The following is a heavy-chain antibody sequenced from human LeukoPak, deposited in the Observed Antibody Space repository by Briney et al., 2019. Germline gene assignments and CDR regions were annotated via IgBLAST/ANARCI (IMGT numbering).Heavy chain of an antibody. J-gene: IGHJ3*02. D-gene: IGHD3-9*01. CDR3: AREFNILTGYYYVGAFDI. CDR2: ISAYNGNT. CDR1: GYTFTSYG. Sequence: ASVKVSCKASGYTFTSYGISWVRQAPGQGLEWMGWISAYNGNTNYAQKLQGRVTMTTGTSTSTAYMELRSLRSDDTAVYYCAREFNILTGYYYVGAFDIWGQGTVVTVSS. V-gene: IGHV1-18*04.